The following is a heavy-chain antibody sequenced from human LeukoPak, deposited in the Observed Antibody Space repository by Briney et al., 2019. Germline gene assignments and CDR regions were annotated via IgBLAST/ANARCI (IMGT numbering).Heavy chain of an antibody. CDR3: ARERFRGSYSP. Sequence: GGSLRLSCAASGFTFSDFYMSWMRQAPGKGLEWVSDISGSGTTVYYADSVKGRFTISRDNTNNSLFLQMNSLRAEDTAVYFCARERFRGSYSPWGGGTLVSVSS. CDR2: ISGSGTTV. V-gene: IGHV3-11*01. CDR1: GFTFSDFY. D-gene: IGHD1-26*01. J-gene: IGHJ5*02.